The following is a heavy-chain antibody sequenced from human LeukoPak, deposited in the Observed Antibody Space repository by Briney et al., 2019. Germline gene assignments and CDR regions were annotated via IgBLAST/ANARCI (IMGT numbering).Heavy chain of an antibody. CDR2: LKSKTDGGTT. J-gene: IGHJ4*02. CDR1: GFSVTNAW. Sequence: SGGSLRLSCAASGFSVTNAWMSWVRQAPGKGLEWVGRLKSKTDGGTTDYAAPVKGRFTMSRDNSKNTLSLQMDSLKIEDTAVYYCTADVPESSAYPFDYWGQGTLVTVSS. D-gene: IGHD3-22*01. V-gene: IGHV3-15*01. CDR3: TADVPESSAYPFDY.